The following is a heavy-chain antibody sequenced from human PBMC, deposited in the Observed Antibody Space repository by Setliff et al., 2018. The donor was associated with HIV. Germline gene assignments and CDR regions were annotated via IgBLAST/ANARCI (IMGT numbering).Heavy chain of an antibody. Sequence: SETLSLTCTVSGGSISRSSYFWTWIRQRPGQGLEWIGYIYYNGRVSYSEKTYYSPSLKSRVTISVDSSKNQFSLELSSVTAADTAVYFCARDFLRSGYFDSWGQGKLVTVSS. V-gene: IGHV4-31*03. J-gene: IGHJ4*02. CDR1: GGSISRSSYF. D-gene: IGHD4-17*01. CDR3: ARDFLRSGYFDS. CDR2: IYYNGRVSYSEKT.